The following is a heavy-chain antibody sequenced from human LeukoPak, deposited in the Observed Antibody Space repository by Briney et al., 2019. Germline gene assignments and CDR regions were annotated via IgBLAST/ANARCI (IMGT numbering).Heavy chain of an antibody. V-gene: IGHV1-46*01. Sequence: GQGLEWMGIINPSGGSTSYAQKFQGRVTMTRDTSTSTVYMELSSLRSEDTAVYYCARVGTSLQSEWGQGTLVTVSS. CDR2: INPSGGST. J-gene: IGHJ4*02. CDR3: ARVGTSLQSE. D-gene: IGHD5-24*01.